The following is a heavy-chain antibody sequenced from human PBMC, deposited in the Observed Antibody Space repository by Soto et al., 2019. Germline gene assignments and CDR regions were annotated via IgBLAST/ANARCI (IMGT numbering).Heavy chain of an antibody. V-gene: IGHV3-23*01. Sequence: GGSLRLPCAASGFTFSSYAMSWVRQAPGKGLEWVSAISGSGGSTYYADSVKGRFTISRDNSKNTLYLQMNSLRAEDTAVYYCAKYSLWFGEAPFDYWGQGTLVTVSS. D-gene: IGHD3-10*01. CDR3: AKYSLWFGEAPFDY. CDR1: GFTFSSYA. J-gene: IGHJ4*02. CDR2: ISGSGGST.